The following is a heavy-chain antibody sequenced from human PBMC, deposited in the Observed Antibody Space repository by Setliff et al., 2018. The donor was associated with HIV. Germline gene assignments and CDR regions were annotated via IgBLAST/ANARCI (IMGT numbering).Heavy chain of an antibody. D-gene: IGHD6-19*01. CDR3: ARIQWLVPGGWFDP. J-gene: IGHJ5*02. Sequence: PSETLSLTCTVSGASISRSTYYWGWIRQPPGKGLEWIGYVHYSGNTYYNPSLKSRITLSVDTSKNQFSLRLTSVTASDTAVYYCARIQWLVPGGWFDPWGQGTLVTVSS. CDR2: VHYSGNT. CDR1: GASISRSTYY. V-gene: IGHV4-39*01.